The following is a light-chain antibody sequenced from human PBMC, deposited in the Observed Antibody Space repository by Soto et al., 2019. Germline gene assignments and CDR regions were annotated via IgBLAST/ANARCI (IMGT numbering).Light chain of an antibody. Sequence: DIQMTQSPSTLSASVGDRVTITCRASQSISSWLAWYQQKPGKAPKLLIYKASSLKSGVPPRFSGCGSGTAFTLTTSRLQPDDFATYYCQQYNSYSYTFSQGTKLEI. CDR3: QQYNSYSYT. V-gene: IGKV1-5*03. J-gene: IGKJ2*01. CDR1: QSISSW. CDR2: KAS.